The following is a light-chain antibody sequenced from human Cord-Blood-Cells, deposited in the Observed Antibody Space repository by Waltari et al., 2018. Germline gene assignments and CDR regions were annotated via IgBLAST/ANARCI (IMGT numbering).Light chain of an antibody. J-gene: IGLJ3*02. CDR2: DVS. CDR3: SSYTSSSTWV. Sequence: QSALTQPASVSGSPGQSITIPCTGTSSHVGGYNYASWYQQHPGKAPKLMIYDVSNRPSGVSNRFSGSKSGNTASLTISGLQAEDEADYYCSSYTSSSTWVFGGGTKLTVL. V-gene: IGLV2-14*03. CDR1: SSHVGGYNY.